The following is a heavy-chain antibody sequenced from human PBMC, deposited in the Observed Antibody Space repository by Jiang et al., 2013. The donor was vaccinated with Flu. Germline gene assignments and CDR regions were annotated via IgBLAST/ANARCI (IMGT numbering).Heavy chain of an antibody. CDR2: TYYRSKWYN. Sequence: QTLSLTCAISGDSVSSNSAAWNWIRQSPSRGLEWLGRTYYRSKWYNDYAVSVKSRITINPDTSKNQFSLQLNSVTPEDTAVYYCARGGFLYDILTGYYEGDERGYYYGVDVWGQGTTVTVSS. CDR1: GDSVSSNSAA. J-gene: IGHJ6*02. CDR3: ARGGFLYDILTGYYEGDERGYYYGVDV. V-gene: IGHV6-1*01. D-gene: IGHD3-9*01.